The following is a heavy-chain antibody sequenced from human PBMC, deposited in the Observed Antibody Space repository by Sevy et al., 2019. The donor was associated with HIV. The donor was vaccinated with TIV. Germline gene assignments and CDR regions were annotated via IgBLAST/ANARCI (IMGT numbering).Heavy chain of an antibody. CDR1: GFTFSSYE. CDR3: AKDHNLWSEGGFLHH. CDR2: ISYDGNNK. Sequence: GGSLRLSCAASGFTFSSYEIHWVRQTPGKGLEWVAVISYDGNNKYYADSVKGRFTVSRDNSKNTLYAQMNSLRAKDTAVYYCAKDHNLWSEGGFLHHWGQGTLVTVSS. J-gene: IGHJ1*01. V-gene: IGHV3-30*18. D-gene: IGHD3-10*01.